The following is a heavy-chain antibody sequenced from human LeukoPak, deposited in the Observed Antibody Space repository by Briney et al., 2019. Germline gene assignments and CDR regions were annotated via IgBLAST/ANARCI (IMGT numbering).Heavy chain of an antibody. CDR2: INHSGST. J-gene: IGHJ4*02. V-gene: IGHV4-34*01. CDR3: ARGEVATIPDY. CDR1: GGSFSGYY. D-gene: IGHD5-12*01. Sequence: SETLSLTCAVYGGSFSGYYWSWIRQPPXXXXEWIGEINHSGSTNYNPSLKSRVTISVDTSKNQFSLKLSSVTAADTAVYYCARGEVATIPDYWGQGTLVTVSS.